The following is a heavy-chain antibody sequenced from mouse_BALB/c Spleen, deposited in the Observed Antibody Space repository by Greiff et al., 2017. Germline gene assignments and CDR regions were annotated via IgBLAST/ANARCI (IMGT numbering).Heavy chain of an antibody. Sequence: QVQLQQSGAELVRPGVSVKISCKGSGYTFTDYAMHWVKQSHAKSLEWIGVISTYYGDASYNQKFKGKATMTVDKSSSTAYMELARLTSEDSAIYYCARRATEYFDYWGQGTTLTVSS. V-gene: IGHV1S137*01. J-gene: IGHJ2*01. CDR1: GYTFTDYA. CDR3: ARRATEYFDY. D-gene: IGHD3-1*01. CDR2: ISTYYGDA.